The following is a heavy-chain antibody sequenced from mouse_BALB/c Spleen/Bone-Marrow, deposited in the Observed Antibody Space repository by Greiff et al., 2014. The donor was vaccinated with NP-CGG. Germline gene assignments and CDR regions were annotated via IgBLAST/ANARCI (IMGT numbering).Heavy chain of an antibody. CDR3: ARRAGAY. V-gene: IGHV5-12-2*01. Sequence: EVQLVESGGGLVQPGGSLKLSCAASGFTFSSYTMSWVRQTPEKRLEWVACISNGGGSTYYPDTVKGRFTISRDNAKNTLYLQMSSLKSEDTAMYYCARRAGAYWGQGTLVTVSA. J-gene: IGHJ3*01. CDR1: GFTFSSYT. D-gene: IGHD3-3*01. CDR2: ISNGGGST.